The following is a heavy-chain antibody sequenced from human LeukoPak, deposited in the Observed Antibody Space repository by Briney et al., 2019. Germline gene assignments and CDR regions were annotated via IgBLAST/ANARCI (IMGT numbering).Heavy chain of an antibody. J-gene: IGHJ4*02. CDR1: GFTSGDYA. CDR2: IRSKAYGGTT. CDR3: TRESRRGPFDY. Sequence: PGRSLRLSCTASGFTSGDYAMSWVRQAPGKGLEWVGFIRSKAYGGTTEYAASVKGRFTISRDDSKSIAYLQMNSLKTEDTAVYYCTRESRRGPFDYWGQGTLVTVSS. V-gene: IGHV3-49*04. D-gene: IGHD3-10*01.